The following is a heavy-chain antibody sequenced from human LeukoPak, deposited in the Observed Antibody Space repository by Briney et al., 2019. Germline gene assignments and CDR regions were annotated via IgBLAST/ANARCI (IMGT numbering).Heavy chain of an antibody. V-gene: IGHV1-18*01. CDR1: GYTFNTCG. Sequence: ASVKVSFKASGYTFNTCGITWVRQARGQGLEWMGWISPYNGKTKYAQKVQGRVTMTTDTSTSTVYMELRSLRSDDTAVYYCARDLGIGAAGISWFDAWGQGTLVTVSS. CDR2: ISPYNGKT. D-gene: IGHD6-13*01. J-gene: IGHJ5*02. CDR3: ARDLGIGAAGISWFDA.